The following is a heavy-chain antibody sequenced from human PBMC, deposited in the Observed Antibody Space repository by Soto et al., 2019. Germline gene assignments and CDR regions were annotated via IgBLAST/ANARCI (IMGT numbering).Heavy chain of an antibody. CDR3: ARSVQWFGDGWFDP. CDR1: GASISSADYS. J-gene: IGHJ5*02. CDR2: IFHSGGT. V-gene: IGHV4-30-2*01. Sequence: QLQLQESGSGLVKPSQTLSLTCAVSGASISSADYSWSWIRQPPGKGLEWIGYIFHSGGTYYNPSLKSRVTLSVDRSKNQFSLKLSSVTAADTAVYYCARSVQWFGDGWFDPWGQGTLVTVSS. D-gene: IGHD3-10*01.